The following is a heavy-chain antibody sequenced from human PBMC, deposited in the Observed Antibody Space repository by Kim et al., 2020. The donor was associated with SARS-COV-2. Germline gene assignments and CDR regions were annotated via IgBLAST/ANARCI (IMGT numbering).Heavy chain of an antibody. CDR3: ARTRTTFPYYYYYGMDV. J-gene: IGHJ6*02. Sequence: SETLSLTCTVSGGSISSYYWSWIRHPPGKGLEWIGYIYYSGSTNYNPSLKSRVTISVDTSKNQFSLKLSSVTAADTAVYYCARTRTTFPYYYYYGMDVWGQGTTVTVS. CDR2: IYYSGST. D-gene: IGHD1-7*01. CDR1: GGSISSYY. V-gene: IGHV4-59*13.